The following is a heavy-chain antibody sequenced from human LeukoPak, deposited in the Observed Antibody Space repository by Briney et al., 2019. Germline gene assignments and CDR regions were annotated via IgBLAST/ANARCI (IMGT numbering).Heavy chain of an antibody. V-gene: IGHV1-2*02. CDR1: GYTFTGYY. J-gene: IGHJ4*02. Sequence: GASVKVSCKASGYTFTGYYMHWVRQAPGQGLEWMGWINPNSGGTNYAQKFQGRVTMTRDTSISTAYMELSRLRSDDTAVYYCARDQIVGPYCSSTSCYEGYWGQGTLVTVSS. CDR3: ARDQIVGPYCSSTSCYEGY. D-gene: IGHD2-2*01. CDR2: INPNSGGT.